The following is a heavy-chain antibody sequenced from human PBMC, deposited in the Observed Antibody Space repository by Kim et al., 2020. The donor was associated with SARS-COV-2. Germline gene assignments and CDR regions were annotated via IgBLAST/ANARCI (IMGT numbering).Heavy chain of an antibody. CDR3: AHRDQYSSSWSPTNFDY. V-gene: IGHV2-5*02. D-gene: IGHD6-13*01. CDR1: GFSLSTSGVG. Sequence: SGPTLVNPTQTLTLTCSFSGFSLSTSGVGVGWIRQPPGKALEWLALIYWDDDKRYSPSLKSRLTITKDTSKNQVVLTMTNMDPVDTATYYCAHRDQYSSSWSPTNFDYWGQGTLVTVSS. J-gene: IGHJ4*02. CDR2: IYWDDDK.